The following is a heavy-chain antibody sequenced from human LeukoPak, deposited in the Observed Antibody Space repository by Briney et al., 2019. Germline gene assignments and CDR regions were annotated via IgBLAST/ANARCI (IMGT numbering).Heavy chain of an antibody. CDR2: INPSGGST. Sequence: ASVKVSCKASGYTFTGYYMHWVRQAPGQGLEWMGIINPSGGSTTYAQKFQGRVTMTRDTSTSTVYLEVSSLRSEDTAVYYCARVGGNFYGLDVWGQGTTVTVSS. CDR3: ARVGGNFYGLDV. CDR1: GYTFTGYY. V-gene: IGHV1-46*01. J-gene: IGHJ6*02.